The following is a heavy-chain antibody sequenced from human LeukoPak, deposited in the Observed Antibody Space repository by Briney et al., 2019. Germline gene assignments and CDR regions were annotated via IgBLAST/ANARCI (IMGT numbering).Heavy chain of an antibody. J-gene: IGHJ6*02. CDR3: ARDERPTGWYGYNYGMDV. CDR1: GFTFSSYS. V-gene: IGHV3-48*04. D-gene: IGHD6-19*01. CDR2: ISSSSGTI. Sequence: GGSLRLSCAASGFTFSSYSMNWVRQAPGKGLEWVSYISSSSGTIYYADSVKGRFTISRGNAKNSLYLQMNSLRAEDTAVYYCARDERPTGWYGYNYGMDVWGQGTTVTVSS.